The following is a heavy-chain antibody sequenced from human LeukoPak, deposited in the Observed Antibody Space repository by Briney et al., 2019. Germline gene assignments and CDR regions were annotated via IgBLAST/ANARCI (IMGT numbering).Heavy chain of an antibody. D-gene: IGHD3-22*01. CDR1: GGSISSYY. CDR2: INHSGST. Sequence: SETLSLTCTVSGGSISSYYWSWIRQPPGKGLEWIGEINHSGSTNYNPSLKSRVTISVDTSKNQFPLKLSSVTAADTAVYYCARGRPYYYDSSGYYPFDYWGQGTLVTVSS. CDR3: ARGRPYYYDSSGYYPFDY. V-gene: IGHV4-34*01. J-gene: IGHJ4*02.